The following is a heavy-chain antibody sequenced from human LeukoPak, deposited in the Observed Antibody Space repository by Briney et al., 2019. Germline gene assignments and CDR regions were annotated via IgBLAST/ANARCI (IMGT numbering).Heavy chain of an antibody. CDR2: INHSGST. CDR3: ARGGYSYVDY. CDR1: GGSFSGYY. D-gene: IGHD5-18*01. Sequence: SETLSLTXAVYGGSFSGYYWSWIRQPPGKGLEWIGEINHSGSTNYNPSLKSRVTISVDTSKNQFSLKLSSVTAADTAVYYCARGGYSYVDYWGQGTLVTVSS. J-gene: IGHJ4*02. V-gene: IGHV4-34*01.